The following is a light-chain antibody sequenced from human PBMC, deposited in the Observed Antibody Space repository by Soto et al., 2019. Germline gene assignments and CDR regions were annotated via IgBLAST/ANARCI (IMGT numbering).Light chain of an antibody. CDR2: EVT. Sequence: QSVLTQPASVSGSLGQSITISCTGTSSDVGAYNYVSWYQQHPDKAPKLLIFEVTNRPSGVSGRFSGSKSGITASLTVSGLQAEDEADYYCSSYAGSNNFDVVFGGGTKLTVL. CDR1: SSDVGAYNY. V-gene: IGLV2-14*01. J-gene: IGLJ2*01. CDR3: SSYAGSNNFDVV.